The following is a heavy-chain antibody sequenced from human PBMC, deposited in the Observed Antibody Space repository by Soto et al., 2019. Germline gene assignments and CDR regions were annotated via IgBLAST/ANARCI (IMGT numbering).Heavy chain of an antibody. J-gene: IGHJ4*02. CDR3: ARDIAAAGRGDNYFDY. Sequence: PGGSLRLSCAASGFTFSSYSMNWVRQAPGKGLEWVSYISSSSSYIYYADSVKGRFTISRDNAKNSLYLQMNSLRAEDTAVYYCARDIAAAGRGDNYFDYWGQGTLVTVSS. V-gene: IGHV3-21*05. CDR1: GFTFSSYS. CDR2: ISSSSSYI. D-gene: IGHD6-13*01.